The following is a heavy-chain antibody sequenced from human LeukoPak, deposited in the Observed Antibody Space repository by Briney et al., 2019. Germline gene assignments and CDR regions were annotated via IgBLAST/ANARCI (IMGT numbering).Heavy chain of an antibody. J-gene: IGHJ4*02. CDR3: ARAIYGGSYGY. CDR1: GFTFDDYG. V-gene: IGHV3-20*04. CDR2: INWNGVST. Sequence: AGGSLRLSCAASGFTFDDYGMSWVRQAPGKGLEWVSGINWNGVSTVYADSVKGRFTISRDNAKNSLYLQMNSLRAEDTALYYCARAIYGGSYGYWGQGTLVTVSS. D-gene: IGHD1-26*01.